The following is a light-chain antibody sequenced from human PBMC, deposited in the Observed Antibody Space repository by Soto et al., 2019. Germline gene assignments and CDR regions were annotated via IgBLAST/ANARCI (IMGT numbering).Light chain of an antibody. Sequence: EIVLTQSPGTLSLSPGERATLSCRASQSVSSSYLAWYQQKPGQAPRLLIYGASSRATGIPDRFSGSGSGTDFILTISRLEPEDFAVYYCQQYGSSPLTFGQGTRLEIE. CDR1: QSVSSSY. CDR3: QQYGSSPLT. V-gene: IGKV3-20*01. CDR2: GAS. J-gene: IGKJ5*01.